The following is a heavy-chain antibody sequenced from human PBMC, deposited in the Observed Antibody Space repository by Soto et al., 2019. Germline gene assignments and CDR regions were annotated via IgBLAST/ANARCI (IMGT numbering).Heavy chain of an antibody. CDR3: AKGRYFDSSGGCANY. V-gene: IGHV3-23*01. D-gene: IGHD3-22*01. CDR2: ISGSGHAT. Sequence: KLLESGGGSVPPGASARLSCLTSGFMFDNYAMSWVRQSPARGLEWVAAISGSGHATYYTQSVRGRFTISRDKSKKTVFLQMNSLKTEDTAIYYCAKGRYFDSSGGCANYWGLGTLVPVSS. J-gene: IGHJ4*02. CDR1: GFMFDNYA.